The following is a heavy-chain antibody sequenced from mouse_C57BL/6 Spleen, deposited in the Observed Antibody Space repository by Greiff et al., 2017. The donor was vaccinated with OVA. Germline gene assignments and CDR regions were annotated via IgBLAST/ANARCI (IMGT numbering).Heavy chain of an antibody. D-gene: IGHD2-4*01. J-gene: IGHJ4*01. V-gene: IGHV1-20*01. Sequence: VQLKESGPELVKPGASVKISCKASGYSFTGYFMNWVMQSHGKSLEWIGRINPYNGDTFYNQKFKGKATLTVDKSSSTAHMELRSLTSEDSAVYYCARCDYDGDYYAVDYWGQGTSGTVSS. CDR1: GYSFTGYF. CDR3: ARCDYDGDYYAVDY. CDR2: INPYNGDT.